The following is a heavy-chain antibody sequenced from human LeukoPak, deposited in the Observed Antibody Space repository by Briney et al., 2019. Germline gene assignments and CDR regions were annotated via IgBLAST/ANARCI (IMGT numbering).Heavy chain of an antibody. Sequence: LPGGSLRLSCAASGFTFSSYWMHWVRQAPGKGLVWVSRINSDGSSTSYADSVKGRFTISRDNAKNTLYLQMNSLRAEDTAVYYCARGPAYYYDSSGYYMVYWGQGTLVTVSS. CDR2: INSDGSST. CDR3: ARGPAYYYDSSGYYMVY. CDR1: GFTFSSYW. V-gene: IGHV3-74*01. D-gene: IGHD3-22*01. J-gene: IGHJ4*02.